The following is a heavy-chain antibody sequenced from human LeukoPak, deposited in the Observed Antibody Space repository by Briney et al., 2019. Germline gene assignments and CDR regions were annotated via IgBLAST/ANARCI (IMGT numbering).Heavy chain of an antibody. CDR2: IYYSGST. D-gene: IGHD4-17*01. Sequence: PSETLSLTCTVPGGSISSYYWSWIRQPPGKGREWIGYIYYSGSTNYNPSLKSRVTISVDTSKNQFSLKLSSVTAADTAVYYCAREGDYGDYYNWFDPWGQGTLVTVSS. J-gene: IGHJ5*02. CDR3: AREGDYGDYYNWFDP. V-gene: IGHV4-59*01. CDR1: GGSISSYY.